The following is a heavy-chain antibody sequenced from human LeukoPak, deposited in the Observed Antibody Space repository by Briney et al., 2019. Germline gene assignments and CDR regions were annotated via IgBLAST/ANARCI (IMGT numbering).Heavy chain of an antibody. CDR2: IIPIFGTA. Sequence: SVKVSCKASGGTFSSYAISWVRQAPGQGLEWMGGIIPIFGTANYAQKFQGRVTITTDGSTSTAYMELSSLRSEDTAVYYCARVYSSGWYYYYYYMDVWGKGTTVTVSS. CDR1: GGTFSSYA. J-gene: IGHJ6*03. D-gene: IGHD6-19*01. CDR3: ARVYSSGWYYYYYYMDV. V-gene: IGHV1-69*05.